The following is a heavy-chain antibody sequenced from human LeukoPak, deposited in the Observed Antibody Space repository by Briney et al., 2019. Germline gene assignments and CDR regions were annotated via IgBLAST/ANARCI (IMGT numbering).Heavy chain of an antibody. V-gene: IGHV3-13*01. Sequence: GGSLRLSCAASGFTFSSYDMHWVRQATGKGLEWVSAIGTAGDTYYPGSVKGRFTISRDNSKNTLYLQMNSLRVEDTAVYYCARDRNYYDSSGYFVYWGQGTLVTVSS. CDR3: ARDRNYYDSSGYFVY. CDR1: GFTFSSYD. J-gene: IGHJ4*02. CDR2: IGTAGDT. D-gene: IGHD3-22*01.